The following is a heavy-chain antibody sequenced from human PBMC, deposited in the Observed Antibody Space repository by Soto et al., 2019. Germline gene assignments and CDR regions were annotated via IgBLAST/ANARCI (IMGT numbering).Heavy chain of an antibody. CDR2: IKSKTDGGTT. D-gene: IGHD3-9*01. J-gene: IGHJ6*04. Sequence: GGSLRLSCAASGLTFSNAWMSWVRQAPGKGLEWVGRIKSKTDGGTTDYDAPVKGRFTISRDDSKNTLYLQMNSLKTEETAVYYCTTDQGGDRVLRYFAGLPDYYCYDRDVWGKGTTFTVSS. CDR3: TTDQGGDRVLRYFAGLPDYYCYDRDV. CDR1: GLTFSNAW. V-gene: IGHV3-15*01.